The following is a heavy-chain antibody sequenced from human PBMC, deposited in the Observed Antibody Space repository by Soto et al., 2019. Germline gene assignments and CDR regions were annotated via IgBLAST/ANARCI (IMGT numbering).Heavy chain of an antibody. D-gene: IGHD2-2*03. J-gene: IGHJ6*02. Sequence: QLQLQESGPGLVKPSETLSLTCTVSGGSVSSNSYSWGWVRQSPGKGLEWIGTIYSSENTYYNPFLLSRVTISVDTSKNEFSLRMSSVTAADTAVYYCARLNGYCVSTNCRGYYGMDVWGQGTTVTVSS. CDR2: IYSSENT. V-gene: IGHV4-39*01. CDR1: GGSVSSNSYS. CDR3: ARLNGYCVSTNCRGYYGMDV.